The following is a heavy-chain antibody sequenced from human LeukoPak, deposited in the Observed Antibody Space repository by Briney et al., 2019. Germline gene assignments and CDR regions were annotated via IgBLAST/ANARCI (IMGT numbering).Heavy chain of an antibody. CDR2: IYYSGST. V-gene: IGHV4-31*03. CDR3: ARDAGHQLSRRNYYAMDV. D-gene: IGHD2-2*01. Sequence: SQTLSLTCTVSGGSISSGGYYWSWIRRHPGKGLEWIGYIYYSGSTYYNPSLKSRVTISVDTSKNQFSLKLSSVTAADTAVYYCARDAGHQLSRRNYYAMDVWGQGTTVTVSS. CDR1: GGSISSGGYY. J-gene: IGHJ6*02.